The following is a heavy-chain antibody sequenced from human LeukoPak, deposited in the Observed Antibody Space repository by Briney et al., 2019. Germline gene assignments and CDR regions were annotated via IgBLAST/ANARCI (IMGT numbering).Heavy chain of an antibody. D-gene: IGHD5-24*01. CDR1: GGSISSSSYY. CDR3: ARDPLLDGYNPNWFDP. V-gene: IGHV4-61*02. Sequence: PSETLSLTCTVSGGSISSSSYYWGWIRQPAGKGLEWIGRIYTSGSTNYNPSLKSRVTMSVDTSKNQFSLKLSSVTAADTAVYYCARDPLLDGYNPNWFDPWGQGTLVTVSS. J-gene: IGHJ5*02. CDR2: IYTSGST.